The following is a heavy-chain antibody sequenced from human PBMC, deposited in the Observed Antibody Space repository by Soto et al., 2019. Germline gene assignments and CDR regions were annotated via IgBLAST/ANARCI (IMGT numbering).Heavy chain of an antibody. CDR3: AINYYDSSAYLY. V-gene: IGHV1-46*01. CDR1: GHTVINYY. D-gene: IGHD3-22*01. Sequence: QVQLVQSGAEVKKPGASVKGSCKASGHTVINYYMHWVRQAPGQGLDWLGKIDPSGNGTSYAERFKGRITLTSDTSTNTVYVELSSLRSEDTAIYYCAINYYDSSAYLYWGQGTLVTVSS. J-gene: IGHJ4*02. CDR2: IDPSGNGT.